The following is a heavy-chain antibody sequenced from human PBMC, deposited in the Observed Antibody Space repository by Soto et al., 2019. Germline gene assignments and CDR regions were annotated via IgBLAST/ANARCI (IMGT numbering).Heavy chain of an antibody. Sequence: PSETLSLTCTVSGGSISTSTYCWGWVRQRPGKGLDWVGNIYYSGTNYYNPSLKSRVTISVDTSKNQSSLKLNSVTAADTAVYYCATFVVHTSRHTDFDSWGPETLVTAPS. CDR3: ATFVVHTSRHTDFDS. CDR1: GGSISTSTYC. CDR2: IYYSGTN. V-gene: IGHV4-39*01. J-gene: IGHJ4*02. D-gene: IGHD2-8*02.